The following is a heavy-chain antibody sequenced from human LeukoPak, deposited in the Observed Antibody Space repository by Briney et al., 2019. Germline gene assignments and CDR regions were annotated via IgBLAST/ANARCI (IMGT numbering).Heavy chain of an antibody. J-gene: IGHJ5*02. V-gene: IGHV4-59*01. CDR1: GGSISSYY. CDR2: IYYSGST. CDR3: ARGSSGSLTWFDP. D-gene: IGHD3-22*01. Sequence: SETLSLTCTVSGGSISSYYWSWIRQPPGKGLEWIGYIYYSGSTNYNPSLKSRVTISVDTSKNRFSLKLSSVTAVDTAVYYCARGSSGSLTWFDPWGQGTLVTVSS.